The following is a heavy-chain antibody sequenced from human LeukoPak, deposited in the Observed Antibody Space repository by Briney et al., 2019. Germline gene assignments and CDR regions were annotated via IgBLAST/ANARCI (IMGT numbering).Heavy chain of an antibody. CDR1: GGSISSYY. CDR3: ARAGSVAGFFDY. V-gene: IGHV4-59*08. D-gene: IGHD6-19*01. Sequence: PSETLSLTCTVSGGSISSYYWSWIRQPPGKGLEWIGYIYYTGYTNYNPSLKSRVTISVDTSKNQFSLKLSSVTAADTAVYYCARAGSVAGFFDYWGQGTLVTVSS. CDR2: IYYTGYT. J-gene: IGHJ4*02.